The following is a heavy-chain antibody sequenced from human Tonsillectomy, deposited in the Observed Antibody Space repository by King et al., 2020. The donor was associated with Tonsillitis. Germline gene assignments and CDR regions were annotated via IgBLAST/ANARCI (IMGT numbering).Heavy chain of an antibody. CDR3: AAGYYDSSGFSFYYNFNVDV. Sequence: QWQLVQSGAEVKKPGSSVKVSCKASGGSFSGYADSWVRQAPGQGLEWMGGIIPRFGTTYFTQKFQGRVTITADKSTSTAYMELSSLRSEDTAVYYCAAGYYDSSGFSFYYNFNVDVWGKGATVTVSS. V-gene: IGHV1-69*06. CDR2: IIPRFGTT. D-gene: IGHD3-22*01. J-gene: IGHJ6*03. CDR1: GGSFSGYA.